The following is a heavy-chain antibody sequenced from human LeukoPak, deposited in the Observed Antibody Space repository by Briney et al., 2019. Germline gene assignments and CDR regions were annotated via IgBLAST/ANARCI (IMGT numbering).Heavy chain of an antibody. D-gene: IGHD6-19*01. CDR2: AYYRSKWFN. J-gene: IGHJ6*02. CDR1: GDSVSSNNAA. V-gene: IGHV6-1*01. CDR3: ARTRYSSGGAYYYGVDV. Sequence: SQTLSLTCAISGDSVSSNNAAWNWIRQSPSRGLEWLGRAYYRSKWFNDYVISVKSRITITSDTSKNQFSLQLNSVTPEDTAVYYCARTRYSSGGAYYYGVDVWGQGTTVTVSS.